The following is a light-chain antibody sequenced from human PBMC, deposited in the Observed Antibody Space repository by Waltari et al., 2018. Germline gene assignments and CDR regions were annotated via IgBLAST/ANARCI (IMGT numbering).Light chain of an antibody. Sequence: EIVVTQPPGTLSLSLGERATVSCRASQSVSRALAWYQQKPGQAPRLLIYGASTRATGIPDRFSGSGSGTDFSLTISRLEPDDFAVYYCQHYLRLPVTFGQGTTVEI. J-gene: IGKJ1*01. CDR1: QSVSRA. CDR3: QHYLRLPVT. CDR2: GAS. V-gene: IGKV3-20*01.